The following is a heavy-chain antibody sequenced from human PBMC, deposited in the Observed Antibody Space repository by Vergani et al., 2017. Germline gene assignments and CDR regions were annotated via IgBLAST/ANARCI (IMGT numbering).Heavy chain of an antibody. Sequence: QVQLQQWGAGLLKPSETLSLTCAVYGGSFSGYYWSWIRQPPGKGLEWIGEINHSGSTNYNPSLKSRVTISVDTSKNQFSLKLSSVTAADTAVYYCAREGAYSSSPFDYWGQGTLVTVSS. J-gene: IGHJ4*02. CDR1: GGSFSGYY. CDR2: INHSGST. V-gene: IGHV4-34*01. CDR3: AREGAYSSSPFDY. D-gene: IGHD6-6*01.